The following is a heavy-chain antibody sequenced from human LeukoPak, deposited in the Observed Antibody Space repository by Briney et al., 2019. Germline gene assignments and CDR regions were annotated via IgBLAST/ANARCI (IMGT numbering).Heavy chain of an antibody. CDR3: TTVGLYDILTGHYHDSFDR. V-gene: IGHV3-15*01. Sequence: PGEPLRLSCAASGLPFSNAWMSGVRQAPGKGLEWVGRIKGKIDGGTKDHAAPVKGRFTISRDDSKNTLYLQMNSLKTEDTAVYYCTTVGLYDILTGHYHDSFDRWGQGTMVTVSS. D-gene: IGHD3-9*01. J-gene: IGHJ3*01. CDR1: GLPFSNAW. CDR2: IKGKIDGGTK.